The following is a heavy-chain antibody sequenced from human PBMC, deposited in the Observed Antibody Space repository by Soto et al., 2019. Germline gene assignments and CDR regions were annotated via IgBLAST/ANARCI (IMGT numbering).Heavy chain of an antibody. CDR1: GYSFTSYW. CDR2: IYPGYSDT. D-gene: IGHD6-19*01. CDR3: ARCIAVAVGAFDP. V-gene: IGHV5-51*01. Sequence: GESLKISCKGSGYSFTSYWIGWVRQMPGKGLEWMGIIYPGYSDTRYSPSFQGQVTISADKSISTAYLQWSSLKASDTAMYYCARCIAVAVGAFDPWGQGTQVTVSS. J-gene: IGHJ5*02.